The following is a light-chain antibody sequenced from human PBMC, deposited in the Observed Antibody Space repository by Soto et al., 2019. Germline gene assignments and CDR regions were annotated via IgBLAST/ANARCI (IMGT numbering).Light chain of an antibody. V-gene: IGLV1-40*01. J-gene: IGLJ3*02. CDR3: QCCDRSLSGAGV. CDR2: ANN. CDR1: SCNIGAGYD. Sequence: QSVLTQPPSVSGAPGQRFTISCSGISCNIGAGYDVHWYQQLPGTAPKLLISANNIRPSGVPDRFSGSKSGTSASLAITGLQAEDEAEDDCQCCDRSLSGAGVFGGGTKLTVL.